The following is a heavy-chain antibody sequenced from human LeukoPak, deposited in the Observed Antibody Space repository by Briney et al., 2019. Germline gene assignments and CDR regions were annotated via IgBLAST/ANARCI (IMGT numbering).Heavy chain of an antibody. V-gene: IGHV3-48*03. CDR1: GFTPTPSE. CDR3: SSYCSEGTCYGYFNR. J-gene: IGHJ1*01. Sequence: GGSLRLSCAPSGFTPTPSELSWVRPAPGKGLGWISYISHTGSLTYYADSVKGRFTISRDNAKNFLYLQMNSLRVEDTGIYYCSSYCSEGTCYGYFNRWGQGTLVSVSS. D-gene: IGHD2-15*01. CDR2: ISHTGSLT.